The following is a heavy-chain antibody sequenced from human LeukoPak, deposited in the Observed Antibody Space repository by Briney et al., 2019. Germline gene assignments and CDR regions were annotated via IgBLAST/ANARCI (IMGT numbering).Heavy chain of an antibody. CDR2: IYPGDSDA. V-gene: IGHV5-51*01. CDR1: GYRFTNYW. J-gene: IGHJ3*02. CDR3: ARRGWGFGEPKRDHDTFDI. D-gene: IGHD3-10*01. Sequence: KYWESLKISCKGSGYRFTNYWIAWVRQMPGQGLEWMAIIYPGDSDARYSPSFQGQVTISVDKSISTTYLRWSSLKASDTAMYYCARRGWGFGEPKRDHDTFDIWGQGTMVTVSS.